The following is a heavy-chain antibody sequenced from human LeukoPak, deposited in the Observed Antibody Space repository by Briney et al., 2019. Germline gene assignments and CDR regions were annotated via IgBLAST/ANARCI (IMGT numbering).Heavy chain of an antibody. CDR2: IYPGDSDT. J-gene: IGHJ4*02. V-gene: IGHV5-51*01. CDR1: GYRFTSYC. D-gene: IGHD3-10*01. Sequence: GESLKTSCRGSGYRFTSYCIAWVRQITGKGLEWMGIIYPGDSDTTYSPSFQGQVTISADKSISTAYLQWSSLKASDTATYYCVRGSGGRFDYWGQGTLVTVSS. CDR3: VRGSGGRFDY.